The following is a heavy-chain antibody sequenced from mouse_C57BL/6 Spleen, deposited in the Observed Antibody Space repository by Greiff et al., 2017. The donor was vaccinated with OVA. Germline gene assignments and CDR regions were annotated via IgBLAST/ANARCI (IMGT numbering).Heavy chain of an antibody. CDR2: ISSGGSYT. V-gene: IGHV5-6*01. J-gene: IGHJ4*01. Sequence: EVHLVESGGDLVKPGGSLKLSCAASGFTFSSYGMSWVRQTPDKRLEWVATISSGGSYTYYPDSVKGRFTISRDNAKNTLYLQMSSLKSEDTAMYYCARQGGTGNYAMDYWGQGTSVTVSS. CDR1: GFTFSSYG. D-gene: IGHD4-1*01. CDR3: ARQGGTGNYAMDY.